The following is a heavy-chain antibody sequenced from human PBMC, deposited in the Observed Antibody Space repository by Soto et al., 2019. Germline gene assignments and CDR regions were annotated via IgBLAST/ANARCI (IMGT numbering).Heavy chain of an antibody. Sequence: QVQLQESGPGLVKPSQTLSLTCTVSGGSISSGGYYWSWIRQHPGKGLEWLGYIYYSGSTYYNPSLKSRVTISVDTSKNQCSLKLSSVTAADTAVYYCARDRILDTAMVAAAAYYFDYWGQGTLVTVSS. CDR1: GGSISSGGYY. D-gene: IGHD5-18*01. CDR3: ARDRILDTAMVAAAAYYFDY. J-gene: IGHJ4*02. CDR2: IYYSGST. V-gene: IGHV4-31*03.